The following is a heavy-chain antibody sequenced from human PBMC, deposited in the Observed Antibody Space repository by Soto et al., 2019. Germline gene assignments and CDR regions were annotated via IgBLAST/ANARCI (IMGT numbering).Heavy chain of an antibody. Sequence: QVQLVQSGAEVKKPGASVKVSCKASGYTFTSYDINWVRQATGQGLEWMGWMNPNSGNTGYAQKIQGRVTMTRTTSISTAYMELSSLRSEDTAVYYCARITTNRDYYYGMDVWGQGTTVTVSS. J-gene: IGHJ6*02. V-gene: IGHV1-8*01. CDR1: GYTFTSYD. D-gene: IGHD4-4*01. CDR3: ARITTNRDYYYGMDV. CDR2: MNPNSGNT.